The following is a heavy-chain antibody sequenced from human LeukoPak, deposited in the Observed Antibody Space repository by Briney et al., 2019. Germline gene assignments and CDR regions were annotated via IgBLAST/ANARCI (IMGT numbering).Heavy chain of an antibody. CDR1: GGSISNYY. D-gene: IGHD5-18*01. CDR2: IYYSGST. V-gene: IGHV4-59*01. Sequence: SESLSLTCTVSGGSISNYYWSWIRQPPGKGLEWIGYIYYSGSTNYNPSLKSRVIISVDTSKTQFSLKLSSVTAADTAVYYCARDGGGYSYGYQPYYYGMDVWGQGTTVTVSS. CDR3: ARDGGGYSYGYQPYYYGMDV. J-gene: IGHJ6*02.